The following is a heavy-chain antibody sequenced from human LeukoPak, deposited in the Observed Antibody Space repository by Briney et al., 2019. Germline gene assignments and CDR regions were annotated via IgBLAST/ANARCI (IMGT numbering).Heavy chain of an antibody. D-gene: IGHD6-19*01. CDR1: GFTFSSYA. CDR3: ARGCQDSSGWYFDY. CDR2: ISYDGSNK. Sequence: PGGSLRLSCAASGFTFSSYAMHWVRQAPGKGLEWVAVISYDGSNKYYADSVKGRFTISRDNSKNTLYLQMNSLRAEDTAVYYCARGCQDSSGWYFDYWGQGTLVTVSS. J-gene: IGHJ4*02. V-gene: IGHV3-30*04.